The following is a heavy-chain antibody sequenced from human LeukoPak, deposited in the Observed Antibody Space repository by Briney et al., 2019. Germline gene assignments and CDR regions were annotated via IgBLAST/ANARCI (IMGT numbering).Heavy chain of an antibody. Sequence: GASVKVSCKASGYTFTSYDFNWVRQATGQRPEWMGWMSPNSGDTGYAQKFQDRVTMTRNTSISTAYMDLSSLRSEDTAVYYCARNTETAIPLPYYFDYWGQGTLVTVSS. CDR3: ARNTETAIPLPYYFDY. CDR2: MSPNSGDT. J-gene: IGHJ4*02. CDR1: GYTFTSYD. D-gene: IGHD2-21*02. V-gene: IGHV1-8*01.